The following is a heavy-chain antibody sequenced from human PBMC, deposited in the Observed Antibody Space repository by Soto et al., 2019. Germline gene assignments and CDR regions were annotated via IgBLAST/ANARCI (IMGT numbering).Heavy chain of an antibody. J-gene: IGHJ6*02. Sequence: ASVKVSCKASRYAFTCHYIHWVRQAPGQGLEWMGWVNPDNGGTTSAQKFQGRVTMTRDTSVTTAYMELSRLTSDDTAVYYCARDPRPPSGWLGFWEYGMDVWGQGTTVTVSS. CDR3: ARDPRPPSGWLGFWEYGMDV. CDR1: RYAFTCHY. CDR2: VNPDNGGT. V-gene: IGHV1-2*02. D-gene: IGHD3-3*01.